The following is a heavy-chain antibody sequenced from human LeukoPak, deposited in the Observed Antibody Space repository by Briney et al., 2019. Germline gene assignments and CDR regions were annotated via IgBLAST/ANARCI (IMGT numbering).Heavy chain of an antibody. V-gene: IGHV3-7*01. CDR1: GFSFSGYW. D-gene: IGHD6-13*01. CDR2: IKEDGSEK. J-gene: IGHJ4*02. Sequence: GGSLRLSCAVSGFSFSGYWMTWVRQAPGKGLEWVANIKEDGSEKNYVDSVKGRFTISRDNAENSLFLQMNSLRVEDTAVYYCAREWQGGIAAAGTRIEGDYWGQGTLVAVSS. CDR3: AREWQGGIAAAGTRIEGDY.